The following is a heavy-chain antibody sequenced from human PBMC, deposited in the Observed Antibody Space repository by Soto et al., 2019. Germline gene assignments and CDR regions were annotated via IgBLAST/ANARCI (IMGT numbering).Heavy chain of an antibody. J-gene: IGHJ6*02. V-gene: IGHV1-18*01. CDR1: GYTFTTYD. Sequence: QVQLVQSGAEVKKPGASVKVSCKASGYTFTTYDISWVRQAPGQGLEWMGRISTYNGNTNYPQSLQGRLPLTTDTSTTTDYMELRSLRSDDTAVYYWARDPYHVLMVNAPNLYGMDVWGQGTTVTVSS. CDR3: ARDPYHVLMVNAPNLYGMDV. CDR2: ISTYNGNT. D-gene: IGHD2-8*01.